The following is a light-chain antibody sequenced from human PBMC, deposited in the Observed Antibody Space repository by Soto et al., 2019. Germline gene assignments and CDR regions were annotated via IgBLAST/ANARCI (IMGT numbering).Light chain of an antibody. Sequence: EIVLTQSPGTLSLSPGERATLSCRASQSVSISSLAWYQQKPGQAPRLLIYSASSRATGIPDRFSGSGSGTGFTLTISRLEPEDFAVYYCQQYGSSSYTFGQGTNLEIK. V-gene: IGKV3-20*01. CDR1: QSVSISS. CDR2: SAS. J-gene: IGKJ2*01. CDR3: QQYGSSSYT.